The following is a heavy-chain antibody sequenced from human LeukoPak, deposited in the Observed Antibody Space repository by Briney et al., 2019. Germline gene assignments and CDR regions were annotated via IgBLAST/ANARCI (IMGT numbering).Heavy chain of an antibody. Sequence: PGRSLRLSCAASGFTFSSYGMHWVRQAPGKGLEWVAVIWYDGSNKYYVDSVKGRFTISRDNSKNTLYLQMNSLRAEDTAVYYCAKQDIRSSAWYDWGQGTLVTVSS. V-gene: IGHV3-33*06. CDR1: GFTFSSYG. D-gene: IGHD6-19*01. CDR3: AKQDIRSSAWYD. J-gene: IGHJ4*02. CDR2: IWYDGSNK.